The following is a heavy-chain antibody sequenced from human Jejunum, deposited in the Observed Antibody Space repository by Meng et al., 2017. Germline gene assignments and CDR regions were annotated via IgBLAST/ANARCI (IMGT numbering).Heavy chain of an antibody. CDR2: IKPYNGGT. CDR3: ARDLSGSDYNYYCAY. D-gene: IGHD1-26*01. CDR1: GYTFSDYN. Sequence: ASVKVSCKASGYTFSDYNMHWVRQAPGQGLEWMGWIKPYNGGTKYAQNFQGRVTLTRDNSISTGYMELSDLRSDDTAIYYCARDLSGSDYNYYCAYWGQGKLVNVAS. V-gene: IGHV1-2*02. J-gene: IGHJ4*02.